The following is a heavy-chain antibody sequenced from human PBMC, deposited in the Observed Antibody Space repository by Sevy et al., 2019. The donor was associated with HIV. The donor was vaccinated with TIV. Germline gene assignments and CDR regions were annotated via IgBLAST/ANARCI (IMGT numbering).Heavy chain of an antibody. Sequence: GGSLRLSCTASGFTLGDYAMSWFRQAPGKGLEWVGFIRSKAYGGTTEYAASVKGRFTISRDDSKSIAYLQMNSLKTEDTAVYYCTRELLGYCSSTSCFLRNYWGQGTLVTVSS. V-gene: IGHV3-49*03. CDR3: TRELLGYCSSTSCFLRNY. D-gene: IGHD2-2*01. CDR1: GFTLGDYA. J-gene: IGHJ4*02. CDR2: IRSKAYGGTT.